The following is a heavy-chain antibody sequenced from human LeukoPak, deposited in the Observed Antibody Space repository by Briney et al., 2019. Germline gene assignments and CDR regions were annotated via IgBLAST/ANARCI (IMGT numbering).Heavy chain of an antibody. CDR1: GFTVSGNY. V-gene: IGHV3-66*01. J-gene: IGHJ4*02. CDR3: ARDLGSGWYRGVGY. D-gene: IGHD6-19*01. CDR2: IYSGGST. Sequence: PGGSLRLSCAASGFTVSGNYMSWVRQAPGKGLEWVSVIYSGGSTYYTHSVKGRFTISRDNSKNTLYLQMNSLRAEDTAVYYCARDLGSGWYRGVGYWGQGTLVTVSS.